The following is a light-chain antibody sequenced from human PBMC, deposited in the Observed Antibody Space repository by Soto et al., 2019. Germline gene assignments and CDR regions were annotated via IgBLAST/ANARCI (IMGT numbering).Light chain of an antibody. Sequence: QSALTQPRSVSGSPGQSVALSCTGTSSNVGGYNYVSWYQQHPGKAPKLMIYDVSKRPSGVPDRFSGSKSGNTASLSISGLQAEDEADYYCYSYAGSYTSQFFGTGTKLTVL. CDR2: DVS. CDR1: SSNVGGYNY. CDR3: YSYAGSYTSQF. J-gene: IGLJ1*01. V-gene: IGLV2-11*01.